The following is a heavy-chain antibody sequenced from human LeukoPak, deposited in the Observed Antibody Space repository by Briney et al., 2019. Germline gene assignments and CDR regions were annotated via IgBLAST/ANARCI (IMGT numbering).Heavy chain of an antibody. CDR2: IRGSGET. CDR3: ARARAATQGWVEFDP. D-gene: IGHD1-26*01. Sequence: GGSLQLSCAVSGFSVRNYYMNWLRQAPVKGLEWVSLIRGSGETVYADSVKGRFTISRDDSKNTVYLQMNSLRLDDTAVYFCARARAATQGWVEFDPWGQGTLVTVSS. J-gene: IGHJ5*02. V-gene: IGHV3-66*02. CDR1: GFSVRNYY.